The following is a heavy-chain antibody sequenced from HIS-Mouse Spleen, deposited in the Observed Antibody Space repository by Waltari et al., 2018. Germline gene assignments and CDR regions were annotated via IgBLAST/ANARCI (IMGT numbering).Heavy chain of an antibody. CDR2: IYYSGST. CDR3: ARDASAIAARPFDY. V-gene: IGHV4-39*07. J-gene: IGHJ4*02. CDR1: GGSISSSSYY. Sequence: QLQLQESGPGLVKPSETLSLTCTVPGGSISSSSYYWGWIRQPPGKGLEWIGSIYYSGSTYYTPSLKSRVTISVDTSKNQFSLKLSSVTAADTAVYYCARDASAIAARPFDYWGQGTLVTVSS. D-gene: IGHD6-6*01.